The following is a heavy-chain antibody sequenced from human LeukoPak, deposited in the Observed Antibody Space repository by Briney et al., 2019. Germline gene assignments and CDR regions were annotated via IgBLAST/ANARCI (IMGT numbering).Heavy chain of an antibody. CDR2: ISAYNGNT. D-gene: IGHD6-6*01. V-gene: IGHV1-18*01. J-gene: IGHJ4*02. CDR3: ARAGGRPLSHLSQENDY. Sequence: ASVKVSCKASGYTFTSYGISWVRQAPGQGLEWMGWISAYNGNTNYAQKLQGRVTMTTDTSTSTAYMELRSLRSDDTAVYYCARAGGRPLSHLSQENDYWGQGTLVTVSS. CDR1: GYTFTSYG.